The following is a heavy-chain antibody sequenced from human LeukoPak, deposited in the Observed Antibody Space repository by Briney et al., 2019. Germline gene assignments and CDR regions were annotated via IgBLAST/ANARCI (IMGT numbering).Heavy chain of an antibody. Sequence: ASVKVSCKASGYTFTSYDINWVRQATGQGLEWMGWMNPNSGNTGYAQKFQGRVTMTRNTSISTAYMELSSLRSEDTAVYYCARVKKSRTTGRYYYYMDVWGKGTTVTVSS. CDR3: ARVKKSRTTGRYYYYMDV. J-gene: IGHJ6*03. CDR1: GYTFTSYD. D-gene: IGHD1-1*01. V-gene: IGHV1-8*01. CDR2: MNPNSGNT.